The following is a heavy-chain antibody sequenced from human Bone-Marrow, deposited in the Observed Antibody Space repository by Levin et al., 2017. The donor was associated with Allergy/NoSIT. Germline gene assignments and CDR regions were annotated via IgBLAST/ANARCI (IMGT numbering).Heavy chain of an antibody. CDR2: IKQDGSEK. CDR1: GFTFSSYW. CDR3: AREIVSRITMVRGDWAGMDV. D-gene: IGHD3-10*01. Sequence: PGGSLRLSCAASGFTFSSYWMSWVRQAPGKGLEWVANIKQDGSEKYYVDSVKGRFTISRDNAKNSLYLQMNSLRAEDTAVYYCAREIVSRITMVRGDWAGMDVWGQGTTVTVSS. J-gene: IGHJ6*02. V-gene: IGHV3-7*01.